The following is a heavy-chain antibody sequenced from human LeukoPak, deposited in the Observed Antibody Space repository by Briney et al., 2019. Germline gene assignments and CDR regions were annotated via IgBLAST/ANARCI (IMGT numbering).Heavy chain of an antibody. J-gene: IGHJ4*02. D-gene: IGHD6-19*01. Sequence: ASVKVSCKASGYTFTSYGISWVRQAPGQGLEWMGWISAYNGDTNYAQKLQGRVTMTTDTSTSTAYMELRSLRSDDTAVYYCARMVGGWYFWEGRVGWYFDYWGQGTLVTVSS. CDR2: ISAYNGDT. V-gene: IGHV1-18*01. CDR3: ARMVGGWYFWEGRVGWYFDY. CDR1: GYTFTSYG.